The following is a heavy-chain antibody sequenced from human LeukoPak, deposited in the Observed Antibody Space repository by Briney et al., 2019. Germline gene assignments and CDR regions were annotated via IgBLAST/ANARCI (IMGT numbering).Heavy chain of an antibody. CDR2: IKEEGSEK. CDR3: VRGGGVLWFGDL. V-gene: IGHV3-7*04. CDR1: GFTFSSYW. Sequence: QPGGSLRLSCAASGFTFSSYWMSWVRQAPGKGLEWVANIKEEGSEKYYVDSEKGRFTISRDNANNSLYLQMNSLRAEDTAVYYCVRGGGVLWFGDLWDQGTLVTVSS. J-gene: IGHJ4*02. D-gene: IGHD3-10*01.